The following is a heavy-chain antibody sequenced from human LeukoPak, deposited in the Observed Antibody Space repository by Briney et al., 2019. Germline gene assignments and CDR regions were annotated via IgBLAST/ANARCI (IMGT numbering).Heavy chain of an antibody. CDR3: ARAGLGGSGSYFAFDY. CDR2: INHSGST. J-gene: IGHJ4*02. CDR1: GGSFSGYY. Sequence: SETLSLTCAVYGGSFSGYYWSWIRQPPGKGLEWIGEINHSGSTNYNPSLKSRVTISVDKSKNQFSLKLTSVTAADTAVYYCARAGLGGSGSYFAFDYWGQGALVTVSS. V-gene: IGHV4-34*01. D-gene: IGHD3-10*01.